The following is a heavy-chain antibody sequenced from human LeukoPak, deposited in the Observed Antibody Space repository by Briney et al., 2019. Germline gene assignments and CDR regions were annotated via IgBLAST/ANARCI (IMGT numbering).Heavy chain of an antibody. D-gene: IGHD1-1*01. Sequence: GGSLTLSCAASGFSFSTYAMSWVREAPARGLEWVSSLRGNGDTFYADSVKGRFTLSRDDSRNTVYLQLNNLRVEDPAVYFCAKANWVSNADAVFWGQGTVVTVSS. J-gene: IGHJ4*02. CDR3: AKANWVSNADAVF. V-gene: IGHV3-23*01. CDR2: LRGNGDT. CDR1: GFSFSTYA.